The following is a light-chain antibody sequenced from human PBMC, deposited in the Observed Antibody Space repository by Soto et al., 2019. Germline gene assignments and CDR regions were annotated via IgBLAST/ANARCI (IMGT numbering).Light chain of an antibody. V-gene: IGLV1-40*01. Sequence: QSVVTQPPSVSGAPGQRVTISCTGSSSTIGAGYDVHWYQQLPGTAPKLLIYGNSNRPSGVPDRLSGSKSGTSASLAITGLQAKDEADYYCQSYDSSLSGVVFGGGTKLTVL. CDR2: GNS. J-gene: IGLJ2*01. CDR1: SSTIGAGYD. CDR3: QSYDSSLSGVV.